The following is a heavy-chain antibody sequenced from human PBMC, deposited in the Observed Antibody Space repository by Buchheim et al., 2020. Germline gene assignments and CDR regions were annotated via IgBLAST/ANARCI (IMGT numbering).Heavy chain of an antibody. D-gene: IGHD1-26*01. J-gene: IGHJ4*02. Sequence: EVQLLESGGGLVQPGGSLRLSCAASGFSFNNYGLTWVRQAPGKGLEWVSAISISGDCTDYADSVKGRFTIPSENSKNTLYLQMNSLRAEDTAVYYCTKRSLSGGQTIDYWGQGTL. CDR1: GFSFNNYG. CDR3: TKRSLSGGQTIDY. CDR2: ISISGDCT. V-gene: IGHV3-23*01.